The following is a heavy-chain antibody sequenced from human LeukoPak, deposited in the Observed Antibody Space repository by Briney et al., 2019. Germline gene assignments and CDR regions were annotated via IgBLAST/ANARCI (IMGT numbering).Heavy chain of an antibody. CDR1: GGSISSYY. D-gene: IGHD3-10*01. Sequence: SETLSLTCTVSGGSISSYYWSWIRQPPGKGLEWIGYIYYSGSTNYNPSLKSRVTISVDTSKNQFSLKLSSVTAADTAVYYCAREGTMVRGMSWFDPWGQGILVTVSS. J-gene: IGHJ5*02. V-gene: IGHV4-59*12. CDR3: AREGTMVRGMSWFDP. CDR2: IYYSGST.